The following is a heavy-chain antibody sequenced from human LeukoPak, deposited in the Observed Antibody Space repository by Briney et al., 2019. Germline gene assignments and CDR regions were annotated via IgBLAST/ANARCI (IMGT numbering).Heavy chain of an antibody. J-gene: IGHJ4*02. CDR3: ARDQADSSGWYGFDY. Sequence: GSLRLSCAASGFTFSSYAMHWVRQAPGKGLEWVAVISYDGSNKYYADSVKGRFTISRDNSKNTLYLQMNGLRAEDTAVYYCARDQADSSGWYGFDYWGQGTLVTVSS. D-gene: IGHD6-19*01. CDR1: GFTFSSYA. CDR2: ISYDGSNK. V-gene: IGHV3-30*04.